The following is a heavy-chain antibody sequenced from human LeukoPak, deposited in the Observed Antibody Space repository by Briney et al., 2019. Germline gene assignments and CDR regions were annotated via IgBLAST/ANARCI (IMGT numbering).Heavy chain of an antibody. CDR1: GYTFTGYY. CDR3: ARVHAGYCSGGSCYTWFDP. D-gene: IGHD2-15*01. V-gene: IGHV1-2*02. CDR2: INPNSGGT. J-gene: IGHJ5*02. Sequence: ASVKVSCTASGYTFTGYYMHWVRQAPGQGLEWMGWINPNSGGTNYAQKFQGRVTMTRDTSISTAYMELSRLRSDDTAVYYCARVHAGYCSGGSCYTWFDPWGQGTLVTVSS.